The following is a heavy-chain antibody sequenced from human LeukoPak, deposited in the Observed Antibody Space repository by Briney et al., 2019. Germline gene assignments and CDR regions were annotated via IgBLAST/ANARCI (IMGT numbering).Heavy chain of an antibody. CDR2: IYSGGST. D-gene: IGHD3-22*01. CDR1: GFTVSSNY. J-gene: IGHJ6*02. Sequence: GGSLRLSCAASGFTVSSNYMSWVREAPGKGVGWGSVIYSGGSTYYADCVKGRFTISRDNSKNTLYLQMNTLRAEDTAVYYCARDAPYYYDSSGAAEDGMDVWGQGTTVTVSS. V-gene: IGHV3-53*01. CDR3: ARDAPYYYDSSGAAEDGMDV.